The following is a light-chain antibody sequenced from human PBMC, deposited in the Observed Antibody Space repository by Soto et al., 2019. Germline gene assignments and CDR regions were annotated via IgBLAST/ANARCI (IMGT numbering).Light chain of an antibody. CDR2: EVS. CDR1: SSDVGGHNY. Sequence: QSVLTQPASVSGSPGQSITISCTGTSSDVGGHNYVSWYQQHPGKAPKLIICEVSNRPSGVSTRFSGSKSGNTASLTISGLQAEDEADYYCRSYTSSSTDVVFGGGTKVTVL. CDR3: RSYTSSSTDVV. J-gene: IGLJ2*01. V-gene: IGLV2-14*01.